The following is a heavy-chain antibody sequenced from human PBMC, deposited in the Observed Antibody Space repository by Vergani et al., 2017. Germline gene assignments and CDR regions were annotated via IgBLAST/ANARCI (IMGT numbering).Heavy chain of an antibody. CDR3: ARRSRKYQLRGIRWFDP. V-gene: IGHV4-34*01. D-gene: IGHD2-2*01. CDR1: GGSFSGYY. J-gene: IGHJ5*02. Sequence: QVQLQQWGAGLLKPSETLSLTCAVYGGSFSGYYWSWIRQPPGKGLEWIGEINHSGSTNYNPSLKSRVTISVDTSKNQFSLKLSSVTAADTAVYYCARRSRKYQLRGIRWFDPWGQGTLVTVSS. CDR2: INHSGST.